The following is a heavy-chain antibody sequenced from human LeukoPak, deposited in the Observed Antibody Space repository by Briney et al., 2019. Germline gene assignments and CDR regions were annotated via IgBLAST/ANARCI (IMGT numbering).Heavy chain of an antibody. D-gene: IGHD6-6*01. CDR2: IYRGDCDT. Sequence: GESSQISCKGAGYNFASFWIAWVRQMPGEGLEWMAIIYRGDCDTRYSTSFQGQVTISVDKSINTAYLQWSSLKASDSAMYYCARRESRSSPYYFDFWGQGTLVTVYS. CDR1: GYNFASFW. J-gene: IGHJ4*02. CDR3: ARRESRSSPYYFDF. V-gene: IGHV5-51*01.